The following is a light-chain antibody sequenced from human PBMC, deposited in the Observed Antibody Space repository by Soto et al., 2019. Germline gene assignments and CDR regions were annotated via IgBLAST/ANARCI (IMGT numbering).Light chain of an antibody. CDR1: SSDVGAYNY. Sequence: QSALTQPPSASGSPGQSVTISCTGTSSDVGAYNYVSWYQQHPGKAPKLMIYEVSKRPSGVPDRFSGSKSDNTASLTVSGLQAEDEAEYYCSSYAGSNNFVVFGGGTKLTVL. CDR2: EVS. J-gene: IGLJ2*01. V-gene: IGLV2-8*01. CDR3: SSYAGSNNFVV.